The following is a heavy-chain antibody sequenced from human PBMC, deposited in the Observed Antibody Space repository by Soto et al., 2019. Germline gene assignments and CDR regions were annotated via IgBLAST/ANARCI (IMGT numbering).Heavy chain of an antibody. V-gene: IGHV3-30*18. CDR3: AKSLRPRGGFDY. J-gene: IGHJ4*02. CDR1: GFTFSSYG. Sequence: GGSLRLSCAASGFTFSSYGMRWVRQAPGKGLEWVAVISYDGSNKYYAGSVKGRFTISRDNSKNTLYLQMNSLRAEDTAVYYCAKSLRPRGGFDYWGQGTLVTVSS. D-gene: IGHD3-10*01. CDR2: ISYDGSNK.